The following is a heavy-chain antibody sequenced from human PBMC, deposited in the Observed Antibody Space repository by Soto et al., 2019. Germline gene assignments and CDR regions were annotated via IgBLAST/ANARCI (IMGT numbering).Heavy chain of an antibody. CDR1: GFSLSTSGVG. V-gene: IGHV2-5*02. CDR2: IYWDDDK. J-gene: IGHJ4*02. Sequence: QITLKESGPTLVKPTQTLTLTCTFSGFSLSTSGVGVGWIRQPPGKALEWLAVIYWDDDKRYSPSLKSRLTITKDTSKNQVVLTMTNMDPVDTATYYCAHISEALFDYWGQGTLVTVSS. CDR3: AHISEALFDY. D-gene: IGHD3-10*01.